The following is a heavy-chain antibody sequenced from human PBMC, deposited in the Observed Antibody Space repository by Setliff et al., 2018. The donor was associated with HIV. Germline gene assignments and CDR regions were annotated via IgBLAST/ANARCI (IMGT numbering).Heavy chain of an antibody. CDR3: ARGCYDYVWGSYRYPYYYYYMDV. D-gene: IGHD3-16*02. J-gene: IGHJ6*03. CDR2: IYYSGST. Sequence: SETLSLTCTVSGGSISSYYWSWIRQPPGKGLEWIGYIYYSGSTNYNPSLKSRVTISVDTSKNQFSLKLSSVTAADTAVYYCARGCYDYVWGSYRYPYYYYYMDVWGKGTTVTVSS. V-gene: IGHV4-59*01. CDR1: GGSISSYY.